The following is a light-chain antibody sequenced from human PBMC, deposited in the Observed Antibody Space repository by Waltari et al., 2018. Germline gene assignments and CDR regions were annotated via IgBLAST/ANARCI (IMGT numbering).Light chain of an antibody. CDR1: QNILYSSNSKNY. CDR2: WAS. CDR3: QQYYSIPYT. J-gene: IGKJ2*01. Sequence: DIVMTQSPDSLAVSLGERATINCKSSQNILYSSNSKNYLAWYQHKPVQPPKLLIYWASTRESGVPDRFSGSGSETDFTLTISSLQAEDVAVYYCQQYYSIPYTFGQGTKLEIK. V-gene: IGKV4-1*01.